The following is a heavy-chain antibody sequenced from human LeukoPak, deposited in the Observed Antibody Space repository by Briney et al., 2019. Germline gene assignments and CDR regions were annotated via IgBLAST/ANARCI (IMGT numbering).Heavy chain of an antibody. CDR3: ARVAVSAREYFDY. CDR1: GASISSYY. CDR2: IYYNGNT. D-gene: IGHD2-21*02. J-gene: IGHJ4*02. V-gene: IGHV4-59*01. Sequence: SETLSLTCTVSGASISSYYWSWIRRSPGKGLEWIGYIYYNGNTNYNPSLKGRVTISVDSSKNQFSLRLSSVTAADTAVYYCARVAVSAREYFDYWGQGTLVTVSS.